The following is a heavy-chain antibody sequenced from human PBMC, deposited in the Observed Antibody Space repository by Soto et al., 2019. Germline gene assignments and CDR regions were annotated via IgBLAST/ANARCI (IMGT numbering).Heavy chain of an antibody. J-gene: IGHJ6*02. V-gene: IGHV3-23*01. D-gene: IGHD2-8*01. CDR1: GFTFSSYA. CDR3: EADLQYCTNGVCYTAYYGMDV. CDR2: ISGSGGTT. Sequence: GGSLRLSCAASGFTFSSYAMSWVRQAPGKGLEWVSAISGSGGTTYYADKVKGRFTFSRDNSKNTLYLQMSSLRGDYTAMYYCEADLQYCTNGVCYTAYYGMDVWGQGTTVTVSS.